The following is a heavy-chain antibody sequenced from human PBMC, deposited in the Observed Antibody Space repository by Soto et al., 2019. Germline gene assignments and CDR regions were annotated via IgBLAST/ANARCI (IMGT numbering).Heavy chain of an antibody. V-gene: IGHV5-51*01. D-gene: IGHD4-4*01. CDR3: ARPISNFRCYYYAMDV. CDR2: IYPGDSDT. Sequence: GASLKISCKGSGYTFTDYWIGWVRQLPGKGLEWMGIIYPGDSDTRYSPSFQGHVTITVDKSTSTAYLQWNTLKASDTALYYCARPISNFRCYYYAMDVWGQGTTVTVSS. CDR1: GYTFTDYW. J-gene: IGHJ6*02.